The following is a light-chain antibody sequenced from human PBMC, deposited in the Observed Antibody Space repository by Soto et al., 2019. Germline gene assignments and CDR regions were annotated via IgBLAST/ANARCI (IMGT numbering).Light chain of an antibody. Sequence: DIQMTQSPSSLSASVGDRVTITCRASQGISNYLAWYQQKPGKVPKLLIYAASTLQPGVPSRFSGSGSVTDFTLTISSLQPDDVSTYYCQNYNSGPRTVGQGTKVEIK. CDR1: QGISNY. CDR2: AAS. CDR3: QNYNSGPRT. J-gene: IGKJ1*01. V-gene: IGKV1-27*01.